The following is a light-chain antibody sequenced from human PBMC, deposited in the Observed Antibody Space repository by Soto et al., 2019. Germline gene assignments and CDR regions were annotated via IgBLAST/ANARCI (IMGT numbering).Light chain of an antibody. J-gene: IGKJ5*01. Sequence: EIVLTQSPGTLSLSPGERATLSCRASQSVSSSYLAWYQQKPGQAPRLIISGASSRATGIPDRFSGSGSGTDFTLTISRLEPEDFAVYYCQQYGTSSLSFGQGTRLEIK. CDR2: GAS. V-gene: IGKV3-20*01. CDR3: QQYGTSSLS. CDR1: QSVSSSY.